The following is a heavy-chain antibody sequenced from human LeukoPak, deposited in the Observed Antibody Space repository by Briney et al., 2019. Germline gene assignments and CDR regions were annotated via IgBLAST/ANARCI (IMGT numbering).Heavy chain of an antibody. CDR2: ISSNGGST. Sequence: GGSLRLSCAASGFTFSSYAMHWVRQAPGKGLEYVSAISSNGGSTYYANSVKGRFIISRDNSKNTLYLQMGSLRAEDMAVYYCASLAVAQTPGYFDYWGQGTLVTVSS. CDR3: ASLAVAQTPGYFDY. J-gene: IGHJ4*02. D-gene: IGHD6-19*01. CDR1: GFTFSSYA. V-gene: IGHV3-64*01.